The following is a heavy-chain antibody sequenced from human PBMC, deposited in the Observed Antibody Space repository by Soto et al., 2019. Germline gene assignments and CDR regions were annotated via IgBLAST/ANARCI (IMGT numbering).Heavy chain of an antibody. D-gene: IGHD6-6*01. V-gene: IGHV4-31*02. CDR2: IYYTGNT. J-gene: IGHJ3*02. CDR3: ARVGISSSDAFDI. Sequence: PSETLSLTWPFSGRSISSGAYYLSWIRPHPEKGREWIGYIYYTGNTYYNASLKSRVTISVDTSNNQFSLTLSSVPAADTAVYYCARVGISSSDAFDIWGQGTTVTVS. CDR1: GRSISSGAYY.